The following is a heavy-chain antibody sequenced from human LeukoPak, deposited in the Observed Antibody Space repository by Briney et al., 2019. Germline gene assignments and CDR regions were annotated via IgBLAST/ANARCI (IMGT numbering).Heavy chain of an antibody. CDR2: IGSSGTTI. CDR1: GFTFSSYE. D-gene: IGHD4-17*01. CDR3: VGDDYGDYVY. V-gene: IGHV3-48*03. Sequence: PGGSLRLSCAASGFTFSSYEMNWVSQAPGKWLEWVSYIGSSGTTIYYADSVKGRFTISRDNAKNSLYLQMNSLRAEDTAVYYCVGDDYGDYVYWGQGTLVTVSS. J-gene: IGHJ4*02.